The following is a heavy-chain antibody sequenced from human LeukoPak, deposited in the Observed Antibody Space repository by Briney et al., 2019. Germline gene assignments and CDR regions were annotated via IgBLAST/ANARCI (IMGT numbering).Heavy chain of an antibody. D-gene: IGHD3-22*01. V-gene: IGHV5-51*01. Sequence: GESLKISCKGSGYSSTSYWIGWVRQMPGKGLEWMGIIYPGDSDTRYSPSFQGQVTISADKSISTAYLQWSSLKASDTAMYYCARSYYDSSGYYLQFDYWGQGTLVTVSS. CDR2: IYPGDSDT. J-gene: IGHJ4*02. CDR3: ARSYYDSSGYYLQFDY. CDR1: GYSSTSYW.